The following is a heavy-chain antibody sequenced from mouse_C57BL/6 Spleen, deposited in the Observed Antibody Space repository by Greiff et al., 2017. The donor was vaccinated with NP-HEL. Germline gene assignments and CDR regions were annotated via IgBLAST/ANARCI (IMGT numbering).Heavy chain of an antibody. Sequence: QVQLQQSGPGLVAPSQSLSITCTVSGFSLTSYGVHWVRQPPGKGLEWLVVIWSDGSTTYNSALKSRLSISKDNSKSQVFLKMNSLQTDDTAMYYCARPATVVDSYAMDYWGQGTSVTVSS. V-gene: IGHV2-6*03. D-gene: IGHD1-1*01. CDR2: IWSDGST. J-gene: IGHJ4*01. CDR1: GFSLTSYG. CDR3: ARPATVVDSYAMDY.